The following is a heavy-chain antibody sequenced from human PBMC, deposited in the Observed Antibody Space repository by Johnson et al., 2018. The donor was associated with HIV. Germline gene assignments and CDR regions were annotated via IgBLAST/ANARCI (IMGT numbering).Heavy chain of an antibody. CDR1: GFTFSDYY. CDR2: IDSSGSGI. J-gene: IGHJ3*01. CDR3: AKDPGKWSDFCSASDAFDV. D-gene: IGHD3-3*01. V-gene: IGHV3-11*04. Sequence: QVQLVESGGGVVQPGRSLRLSCAASGFTFSDYYINWIRQAPGKGLEWVSYIDSSGSGIYYADSVKGRFTISRDNAKNTLYLQMNSLRAEDTAVYYCAKDPGKWSDFCSASDAFDVWGQGTMVTVSS.